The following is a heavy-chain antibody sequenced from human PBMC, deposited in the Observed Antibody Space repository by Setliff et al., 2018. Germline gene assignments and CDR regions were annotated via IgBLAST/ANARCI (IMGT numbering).Heavy chain of an antibody. CDR3: ATLACTYYYDSSGYYPHDY. CDR1: GYTLTELS. V-gene: IGHV1-24*01. CDR2: FDPEDGET. J-gene: IGHJ4*02. D-gene: IGHD3-22*01. Sequence: ASVKVSCKVSGYTLTELSMHWVRQAPGKGLEWMGGFDPEDGETIYAQKFQGRVTMTEDTSTDTAYMALSSLRSEDTAVYYCATLACTYYYDSSGYYPHDYWGQGTLVTVSS.